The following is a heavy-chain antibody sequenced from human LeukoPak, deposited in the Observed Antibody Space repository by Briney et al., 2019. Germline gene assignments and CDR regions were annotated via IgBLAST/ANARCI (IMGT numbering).Heavy chain of an antibody. Sequence: GGSLRLSCAASGFTFDDYAMHWVRQAPGKGLEWVSGISRNSGSIGYADSAKGRFTISRDNAKNSLYLQMNSLRAEDTALYYCAKDFGRFGELLYSYWGQGTLVTVSS. D-gene: IGHD3-10*01. V-gene: IGHV3-9*01. J-gene: IGHJ4*02. CDR3: AKDFGRFGELLYSY. CDR2: ISRNSGSI. CDR1: GFTFDDYA.